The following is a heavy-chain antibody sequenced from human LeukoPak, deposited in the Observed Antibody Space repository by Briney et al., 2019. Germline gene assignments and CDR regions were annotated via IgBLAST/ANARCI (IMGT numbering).Heavy chain of an antibody. CDR3: ARGNDILTGYLNAFDI. V-gene: IGHV1-18*01. D-gene: IGHD3-9*01. J-gene: IGHJ3*02. CDR2: ISAYNGNT. CDR1: GYTLTGYG. Sequence: ASVKVSRKASGYTLTGYGISWVRQAPGQGLEWMGWISAYNGNTNYAQKLQGRVTMTTDTSTSTAYMELRSLRSDDTAVYYCARGNDILTGYLNAFDIWGQGTMVTVSS.